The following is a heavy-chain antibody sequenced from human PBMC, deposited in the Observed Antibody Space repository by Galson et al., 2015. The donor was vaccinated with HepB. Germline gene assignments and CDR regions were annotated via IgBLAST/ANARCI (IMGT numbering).Heavy chain of an antibody. CDR1: GGTFSSYA. D-gene: IGHD6-19*01. Sequence: SVKVSCKASGGTFSSYAISWVRQAPGQGLEWMGRIIPILGIANYAQKFQGRVTITADKSTSTAYMELSSLRSEDTAVYYCARDRRYSSGWYGWFDPWGQGTLVTVSS. CDR2: IIPILGIA. J-gene: IGHJ5*02. CDR3: ARDRRYSSGWYGWFDP. V-gene: IGHV1-69*04.